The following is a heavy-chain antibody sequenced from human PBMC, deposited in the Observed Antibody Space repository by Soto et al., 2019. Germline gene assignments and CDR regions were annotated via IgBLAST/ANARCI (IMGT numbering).Heavy chain of an antibody. D-gene: IGHD6-19*01. CDR3: ARSVEGHFDY. J-gene: IGHJ4*02. Sequence: EVQLVESGGNLVQPGGSLRLSCAASGFRFSIYSMNWVRQAPGKGLEWSAYITSDTKTIKYADSVKGRFTISRDNGKNSVYLQMNRLRDEAKAVYYCARSVEGHFDYWGQGTVVTVSA. CDR2: ITSDTKTI. CDR1: GFRFSIYS. V-gene: IGHV3-48*02.